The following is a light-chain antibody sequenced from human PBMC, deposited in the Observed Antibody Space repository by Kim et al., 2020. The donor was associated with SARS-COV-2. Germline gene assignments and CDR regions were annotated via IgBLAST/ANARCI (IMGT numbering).Light chain of an antibody. CDR3: LRYKRYPLS. J-gene: IGKJ4*01. CDR2: KAS. CDR1: QNIDRW. V-gene: IGKV1-5*03. Sequence: DTQMTQSPSTLSASVGDRVTITCRASQNIDRWLAWYQQKPGKAPNLLIYKASTLGSGVPSRLSGSGSGTEFTLTITSLQPDDFATYYCLRYKRYPLSFGGGTEVDIK.